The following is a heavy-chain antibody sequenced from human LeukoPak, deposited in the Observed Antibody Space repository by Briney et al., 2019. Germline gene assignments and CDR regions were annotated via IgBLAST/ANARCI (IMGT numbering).Heavy chain of an antibody. Sequence: GESLKISCKGSGYSFTNYWIGRVRQMPGKGLEWMGIIYPGDSDTRYSPSFQGQVTISADKSISTAYLQWSSLKASDTAMYYCARLGAGRRLTKEFDYWGQGTLVTVSS. D-gene: IGHD6-19*01. CDR3: ARLGAGRRLTKEFDY. CDR2: IYPGDSDT. J-gene: IGHJ4*02. V-gene: IGHV5-51*01. CDR1: GYSFTNYW.